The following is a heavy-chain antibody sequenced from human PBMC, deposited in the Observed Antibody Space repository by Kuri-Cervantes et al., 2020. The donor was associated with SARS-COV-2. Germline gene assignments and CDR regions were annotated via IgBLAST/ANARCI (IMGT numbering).Heavy chain of an antibody. CDR2: ISYIGST. D-gene: IGHD5-18*01. CDR3: ARGLGYSYGRRSPQGDF. V-gene: IGHV4-30-4*08. CDR1: GFTFSSYW. J-gene: IGHJ4*02. Sequence: SQTLSLTCAASGFTFSSYWMSWVRQAPGKGLEWIGYISYIGSTFYHPSLKSRVTISSDTSRNQFSLRLTSVTAADTAVYFCARGLGYSYGRRSPQGDFWGQGILVTVSS.